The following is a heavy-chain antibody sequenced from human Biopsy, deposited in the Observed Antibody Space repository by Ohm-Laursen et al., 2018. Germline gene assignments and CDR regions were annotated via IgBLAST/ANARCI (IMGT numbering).Heavy chain of an antibody. D-gene: IGHD3-9*01. CDR1: GYTFAGYY. CDR3: ARVPAYPSIDGYYGLDL. V-gene: IGHV1-2*02. Sequence: GASVKVSCKASGYTFAGYYLHWVRQAPGHGLEWMGWINPNRGNANYAQSFQGRLTVTRDTYISTAYMELTSLTFDDTAIYYCARVPAYPSIDGYYGLDLWGQGTTVIVSS. CDR2: INPNRGNA. J-gene: IGHJ6*02.